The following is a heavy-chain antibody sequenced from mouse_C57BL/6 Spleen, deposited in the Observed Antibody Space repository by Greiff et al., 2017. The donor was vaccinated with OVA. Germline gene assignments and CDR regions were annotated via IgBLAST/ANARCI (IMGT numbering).Heavy chain of an antibody. CDR2: IDPNSGGT. CDR1: GYTFTSYW. CDR3: AREVITTVVEDYAMDY. J-gene: IGHJ4*01. D-gene: IGHD1-1*01. Sequence: QVHVKQPGAELVKPGASVKLSCKASGYTFTSYWMHWVKQRPGRGLEWIGRIDPNSGGTKYNEKFKSKATLTVDKPSSTAYMQLSSLTSEDSAVYYCAREVITTVVEDYAMDYWGQGTSVTVSS. V-gene: IGHV1-72*01.